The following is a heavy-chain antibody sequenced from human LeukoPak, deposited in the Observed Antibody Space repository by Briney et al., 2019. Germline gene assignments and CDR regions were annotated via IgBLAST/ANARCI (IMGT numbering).Heavy chain of an antibody. CDR1: GFTFSSYS. D-gene: IGHD3-10*01. J-gene: IGHJ4*02. CDR3: ARMPDYYGSGSYFK. Sequence: PGGSLRLSCAASGFTFSSYSMNWVRQAPGKGLEWVSVIYSGGSTYYADSVKGRFTISRDNSKNTLYLQMNSLRAEDTAVYYCARMPDYYGSGSYFKWGQGTLVTVSS. V-gene: IGHV3-66*01. CDR2: IYSGGST.